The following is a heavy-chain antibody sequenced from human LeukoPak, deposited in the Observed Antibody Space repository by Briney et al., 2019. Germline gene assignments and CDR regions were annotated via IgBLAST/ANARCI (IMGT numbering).Heavy chain of an antibody. D-gene: IGHD2-15*01. Sequence: PSETLSLTCTVSSGLIISCNCSWLRQPPGKGLEWIGYIYSSGSTNYNPSLKSRVTISVDTSKNKFSLKLSSVTAADTAVYYCAGPSHCSNSGAFDLWGQGTLVTVSS. CDR3: AGPSHCSNSGAFDL. CDR1: SGLIISCN. V-gene: IGHV4-59*01. CDR2: IYSSGST. J-gene: IGHJ5*02.